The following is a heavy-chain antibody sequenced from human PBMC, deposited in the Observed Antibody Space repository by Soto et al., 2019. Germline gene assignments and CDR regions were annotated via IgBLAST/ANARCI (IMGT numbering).Heavy chain of an antibody. CDR2: IYYSGST. D-gene: IGHD5-18*01. Sequence: QVQLQESGPGLVKPSETLSLTCTVSGGSVSSGSYYWSWIRQPPGKGLEWIGYIYYSGSTNYNPHLQSRVTISVDTSKNQFSRKLSSVTAADTAVYYCARPLYSYGPMDVWGQGTTVTVSS. CDR3: ARPLYSYGPMDV. CDR1: GGSVSSGSYY. V-gene: IGHV4-61*01. J-gene: IGHJ6*02.